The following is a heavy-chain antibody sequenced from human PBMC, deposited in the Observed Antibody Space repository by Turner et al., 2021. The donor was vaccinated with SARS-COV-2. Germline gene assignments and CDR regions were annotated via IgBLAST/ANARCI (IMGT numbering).Heavy chain of an antibody. CDR1: VFTYSSYS. D-gene: IGHD6-13*01. V-gene: IGHV3-30-3*01. J-gene: IGHJ5*02. Sequence: QVQPVESGGGVVQPGRFTRLSCAASVFTYSSYSMHWVRQAPCKGLEWVAVISYDGIYNYYADSVKGRFTISRDKSKNTLYLRMNSLRADDTAVYYCARARNYCSSWYGVDVPFDPWGQGTLVTVSS. CDR3: ARARNYCSSWYGVDVPFDP. CDR2: ISYDGIYN.